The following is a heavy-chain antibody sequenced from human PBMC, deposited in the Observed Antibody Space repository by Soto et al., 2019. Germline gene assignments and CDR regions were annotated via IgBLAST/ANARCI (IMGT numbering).Heavy chain of an antibody. D-gene: IGHD2-2*01. CDR1: GFIFNNYG. V-gene: IGHV3-23*01. CDR3: VKDLYRSSTMPCLDH. J-gene: IGHJ4*02. CDR2: ISDSGDST. Sequence: PGGSLRLSCAASGFIFNNYGMSWVRQAPGKGLEWVSGISDSGDSTYYADSMRGRFTISRDNSKNTLYLQMNSLRPEDTAMYYCVKDLYRSSTMPCLDHWGQGALVTVSS.